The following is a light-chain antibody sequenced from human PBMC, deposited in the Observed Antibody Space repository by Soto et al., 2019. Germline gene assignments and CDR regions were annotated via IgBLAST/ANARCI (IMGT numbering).Light chain of an antibody. CDR3: SSYTTRSTTGV. CDR1: YSDIGGYNY. Sequence: QSALTQPASVSGSPGQSITISCTGAYSDIGGYNYVSWYQQHPGKAPQLMIYDVTNRPSGVSYRFSGSKYGNTASLPISGGHDEDEADYYCSSYTTRSTTGVFGGGTKLTVL. J-gene: IGLJ2*01. CDR2: DVT. V-gene: IGLV2-14*03.